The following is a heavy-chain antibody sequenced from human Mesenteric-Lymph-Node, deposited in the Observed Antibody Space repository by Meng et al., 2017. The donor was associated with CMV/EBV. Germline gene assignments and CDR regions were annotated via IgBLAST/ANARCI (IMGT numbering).Heavy chain of an antibody. J-gene: IGHJ4*02. Sequence: GESLKISCAASGFTFSDYYMSWIRQAPGKGLEWVSYTSSSGSTIYYADSVKGRFTISRDNSKNTLYLQMNSLRAEDTAVYYCARGPSYQMLMWGQGTLVTVSS. CDR1: GFTFSDYY. CDR2: TSSSGSTI. D-gene: IGHD2-2*01. CDR3: ARGPSYQMLM. V-gene: IGHV3-11*04.